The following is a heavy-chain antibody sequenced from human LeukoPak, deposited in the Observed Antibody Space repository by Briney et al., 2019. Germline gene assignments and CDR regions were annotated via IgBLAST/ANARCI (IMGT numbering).Heavy chain of an antibody. Sequence: ASVKVSCKASGYTFTGYYMHWVRQAPGQGLEWMGIINPSGGSTSYAQKFQGRVTMTRDTSTSTVYMELSSLRSEDTAVYYCARDFLYDFWSALGPDYWGQGTLVTVSS. CDR2: INPSGGST. CDR3: ARDFLYDFWSALGPDY. V-gene: IGHV1-46*01. J-gene: IGHJ4*02. D-gene: IGHD3-3*01. CDR1: GYTFTGYY.